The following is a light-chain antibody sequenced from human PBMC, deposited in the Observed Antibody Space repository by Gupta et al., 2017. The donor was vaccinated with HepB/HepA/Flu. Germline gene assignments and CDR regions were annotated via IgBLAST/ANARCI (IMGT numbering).Light chain of an antibody. V-gene: IGKV3-11*01. Sequence: EIVLTQSPATLSLSPGERGTLSCKASQYVDIYLAWYQQIPGQPPRLLIYVTSNRATGTPARFSGSGSGTDFTLTIASLEPEDFAIYYCQQRRSWPITFGQGTRLEIK. CDR1: QYVDIY. CDR2: VTS. J-gene: IGKJ5*01. CDR3: QQRRSWPIT.